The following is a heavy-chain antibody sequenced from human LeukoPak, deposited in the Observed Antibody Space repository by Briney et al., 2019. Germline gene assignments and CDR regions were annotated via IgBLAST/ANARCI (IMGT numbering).Heavy chain of an antibody. J-gene: IGHJ4*02. Sequence: GGSLRLSCVAPGFTFSSYGMHWVRQAPGKGLEWVAFIRYDGSNKYYADSVKGRFTISRDNSKNTLYLQMNSLRAEDTAVYYCARGRGYSYGYVDYWGQGTLVTVSS. CDR3: ARGRGYSYGYVDY. CDR1: GFTFSSYG. V-gene: IGHV3-30*02. D-gene: IGHD5-18*01. CDR2: IRYDGSNK.